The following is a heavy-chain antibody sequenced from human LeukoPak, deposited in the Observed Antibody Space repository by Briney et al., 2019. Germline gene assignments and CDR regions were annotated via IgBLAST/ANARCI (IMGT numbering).Heavy chain of an antibody. CDR2: INPDSGGT. CDR3: ARTSGYDFGTDFDY. Sequence: ASVKVSCKASGYPFTGYYLHWVRQAPGQGLEWMGWINPDSGGTDYEQKFQGGVTMTRDTSISTAYMELSRLRSDDTAVYYCARTSGYDFGTDFDYWGQGTLVTVSS. CDR1: GYPFTGYY. D-gene: IGHD5-12*01. V-gene: IGHV1-2*02. J-gene: IGHJ4*02.